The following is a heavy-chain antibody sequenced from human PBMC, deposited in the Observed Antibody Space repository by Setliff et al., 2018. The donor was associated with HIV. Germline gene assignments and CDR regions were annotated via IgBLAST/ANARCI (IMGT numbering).Heavy chain of an antibody. D-gene: IGHD6-13*01. V-gene: IGHV4-39*07. CDR3: ARDGYSSSWYVISGSFDY. CDR1: GGSISSSSCY. Sequence: SETLSLTCIVSGGSISSSSCYWGWIRQPPGKGLEWIGTVYYSGSTYYNPSLKSRVTISVDTSEYQFSLKLSSVTAADTAVYYCARDGYSSSWYVISGSFDYWGQGILVTVSS. CDR2: VYYSGST. J-gene: IGHJ4*02.